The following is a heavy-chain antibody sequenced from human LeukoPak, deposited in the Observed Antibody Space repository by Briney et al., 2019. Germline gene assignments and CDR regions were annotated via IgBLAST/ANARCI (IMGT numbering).Heavy chain of an antibody. J-gene: IGHJ5*02. D-gene: IGHD2/OR15-2a*01. CDR2: IYHSGST. CDR3: AREEVVLHANWFDP. V-gene: IGHV4-30-2*01. CDR1: GGSISSGGYY. Sequence: SEILSLTCTVSGGSISSGGYYWSWIRQPPGKGLEWIGYIYHSGSTYYNPSLKSRVTISVDRSKNQFSLKLSSVTAADTAVYYCAREEVVLHANWFDPWGQGTLVTVSS.